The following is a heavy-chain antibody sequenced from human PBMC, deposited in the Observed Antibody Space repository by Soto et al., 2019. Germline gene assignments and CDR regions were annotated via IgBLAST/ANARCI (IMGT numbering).Heavy chain of an antibody. D-gene: IGHD6-19*01. CDR3: AREGGSIGGWFGRKFDS. Sequence: GGSLRLSCAASGFTFSTHAMSWVRQAPGKGLEWVSSISSGGTTTFYAAFVEGRFTISRDKSKNTLDLQMNSLRADATAVYYCAREGGSIGGWFGRKFDSWGQGTQVTVSS. J-gene: IGHJ4*02. CDR2: ISSGGTTT. CDR1: GFTFSTHA. V-gene: IGHV3-23*01.